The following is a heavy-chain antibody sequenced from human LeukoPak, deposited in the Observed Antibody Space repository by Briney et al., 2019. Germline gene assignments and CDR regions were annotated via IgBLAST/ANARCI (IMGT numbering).Heavy chain of an antibody. CDR1: GDSVLSNSS. Sequence: SQTLSLTCAVSGDSVLSNSSWNWIKQSPSRGLEWLGRTYYRSNWYNDYGVSVKSRININPDTSKNLFSLQLSSVTPEDTAVYYCVRGGQGDGHSADEGFDIWGQGTMVTVS. CDR3: VRGGQGDGHSADEGFDI. D-gene: IGHD5-18*01. CDR2: TYYRSNWYN. V-gene: IGHV6-1*01. J-gene: IGHJ3*02.